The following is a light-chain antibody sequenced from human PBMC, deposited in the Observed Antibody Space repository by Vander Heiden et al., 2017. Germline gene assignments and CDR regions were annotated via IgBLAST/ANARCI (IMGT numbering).Light chain of an antibody. J-gene: IGLJ3*02. CDR2: STN. CDR1: FGSGSTGYY. V-gene: IGLV8-61*01. Sequence: QTVVTHEPLSLVSPGGPATPTCGSIFGSGSTGYYLSWYQQTQGQAPRTLIYSTNTRSSEVPDRFSGSILRNKAALTITGTQADDESDYYCVLYMGSGIWVFGGGTKLTVL. CDR3: VLYMGSGIWV.